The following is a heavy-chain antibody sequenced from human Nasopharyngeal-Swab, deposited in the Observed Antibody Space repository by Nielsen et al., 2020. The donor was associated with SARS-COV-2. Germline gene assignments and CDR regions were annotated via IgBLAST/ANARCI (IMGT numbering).Heavy chain of an antibody. D-gene: IGHD3-10*01. CDR1: GYTFTSYG. CDR2: ISAYNGNT. V-gene: IGHV1-18*01. CDR3: AIYGSGSYYNEDY. J-gene: IGHJ4*02. Sequence: ASVKVSCKASGYTFTSYGISWVRQAPGQGLEWMGWISAYNGNTNYAQKLQGRVTMTTDTSTSTAYIELRSLRSDDTAVYYCAIYGSGSYYNEDYWGQGTLVTVSS.